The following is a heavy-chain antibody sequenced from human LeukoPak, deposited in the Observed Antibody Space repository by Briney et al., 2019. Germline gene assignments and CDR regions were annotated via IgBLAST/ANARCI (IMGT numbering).Heavy chain of an antibody. CDR3: ARVSPSSWYDY. CDR2: IYYSGST. Sequence: SETLSLTCTVSGGSISSYYCSWIRQPPGKGLEWIGYIYYSGSTNYNPSLKSRVAISVDTSKNQFSLKLSSVTAADTAVYYCARVSPSSWYDYWGQGTLVTVSS. D-gene: IGHD6-13*01. V-gene: IGHV4-59*01. CDR1: GGSISSYY. J-gene: IGHJ4*02.